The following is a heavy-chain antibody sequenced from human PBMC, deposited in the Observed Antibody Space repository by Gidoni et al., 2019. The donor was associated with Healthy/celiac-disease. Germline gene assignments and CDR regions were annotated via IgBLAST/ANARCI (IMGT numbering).Heavy chain of an antibody. CDR1: GFNFSSYG. D-gene: IGHD4-17*01. CDR3: ASHGFDAFDI. V-gene: IGHV3-30*03. Sequence: QVQLVESGGGVVQPGRSLRLSCAASGFNFSSYGMHWVRQAPGKGLEWVAVISYDGSNKYYADSVKGRFTISRDNSKNTLYLQMNSLRAEDTAVYYCASHGFDAFDIWGQGTMVTVFS. CDR2: ISYDGSNK. J-gene: IGHJ3*02.